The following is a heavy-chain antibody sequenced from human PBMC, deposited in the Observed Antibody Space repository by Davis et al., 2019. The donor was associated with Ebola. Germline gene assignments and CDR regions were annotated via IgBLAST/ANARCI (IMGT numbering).Heavy chain of an antibody. V-gene: IGHV3-21*01. J-gene: IGHJ6*01. CDR2: ISSSSSYI. Sequence: ESLKISCAASGFTFSSYSMNWVRQAPGKGLEWVSSISSSSSYIYYADSVKGRFTISRDNAKNSLYLQMNSLRQGPIGLPPGTLLQEHLWG. CDR3: TLLQEHL. CDR1: GFTFSSYS.